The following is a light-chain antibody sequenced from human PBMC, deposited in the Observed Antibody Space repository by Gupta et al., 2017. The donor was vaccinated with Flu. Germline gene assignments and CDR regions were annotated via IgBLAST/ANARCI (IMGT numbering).Light chain of an antibody. CDR1: SSDVGGYNH. CDR3: SSYAGAKNLV. CDR2: EVS. Sequence: SFTISCTGTSSDVGGYNHVSWYQQYPGKAPKLMIYEVSKRPSGVPDRFSGSKSGNTASLTVSGLQAEDEAVFYCSSYAGAKNLVFGGGTKLTVL. V-gene: IGLV2-8*01. J-gene: IGLJ3*02.